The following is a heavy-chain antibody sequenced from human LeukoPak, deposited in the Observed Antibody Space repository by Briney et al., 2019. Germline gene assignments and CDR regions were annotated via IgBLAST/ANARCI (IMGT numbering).Heavy chain of an antibody. J-gene: IGHJ6*02. CDR2: TYYRSKWYN. V-gene: IGHV6-1*01. CDR1: GDSVSSNSAA. D-gene: IGHD3-10*01. Sequence: SQTLSLTCAISGDSVSSNSAAWNWIRQSPSRGLEWLGRTYYRSKWYNDYAVSVKSQITINPDTSKNQFSLQLNSVTPEDTAVYYCARDATYGSGRPPGHGMDVWGQGTTVTVSS. CDR3: ARDATYGSGRPPGHGMDV.